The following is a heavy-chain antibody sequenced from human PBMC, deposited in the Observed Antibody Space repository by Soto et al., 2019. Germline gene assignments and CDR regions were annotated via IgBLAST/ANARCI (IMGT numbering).Heavy chain of an antibody. Sequence: GESLKISCRGSGYDCNTNWFGWVRQMPGKGLEWMAIVYPGDSGTRYSPSFQGHVIISADKSINTAYLQWHSLLVSDTAMYYCARLMLPLDWHYAPVGAFDFWGLGTMVTVSS. V-gene: IGHV5-51*01. CDR2: VYPGDSGT. J-gene: IGHJ3*01. CDR1: GYDCNTNW. D-gene: IGHD1-7*01. CDR3: ARLMLPLDWHYAPVGAFDF.